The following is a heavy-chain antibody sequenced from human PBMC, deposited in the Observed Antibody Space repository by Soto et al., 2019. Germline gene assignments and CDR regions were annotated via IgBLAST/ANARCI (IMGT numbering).Heavy chain of an antibody. J-gene: IGHJ4*02. CDR3: TRGPFSGYDSYFDY. CDR1: GYTFSHYH. D-gene: IGHD5-12*01. Sequence: QVQLVQSGAEVKKPGASVRISCQASGYTFSHYHINWVRQAPGPGLEWIGILRLGGQATTDSQKFQGRVTMTSDTSTATVYMELSSLRSDDTAVYYCTRGPFSGYDSYFDYWGQGTLITVSS. V-gene: IGHV1-46*03. CDR2: LRLGGQAT.